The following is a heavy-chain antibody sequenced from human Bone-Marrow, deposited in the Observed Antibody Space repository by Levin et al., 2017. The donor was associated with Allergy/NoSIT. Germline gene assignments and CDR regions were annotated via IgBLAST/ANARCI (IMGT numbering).Heavy chain of an antibody. V-gene: IGHV3-23*01. Sequence: LSCAASGFTFTTYAMTWVRRAPGFFLVGFSPFLLPFFSPSSPSSFKGRFTISRDNSKNTLYLQMNSLRSDDTAVYYCAKVRPIQQWSPYYYHGMDVWGQGTTVTVS. J-gene: IGHJ6*02. D-gene: IGHD5-18*01. CDR1: GFTFTTYA. CDR3: AKVRPIQQWSPYYYHGMDV. CDR2: FLLPFFSP.